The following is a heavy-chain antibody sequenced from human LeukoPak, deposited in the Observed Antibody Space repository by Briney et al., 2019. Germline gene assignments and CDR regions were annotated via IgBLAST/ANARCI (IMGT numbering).Heavy chain of an antibody. CDR2: IYGDDDKT. CDR1: GFTFSNYA. J-gene: IGHJ4*02. CDR3: VRRGDASSGWGDHDY. D-gene: IGHD6-19*01. V-gene: IGHV3-23*01. Sequence: GGSLRLSCVASGFTFSNYAMTWVRQAPGKGLEMVSGIYGDDDKTVYGDAVKGRFTISRDNSKNTLFLQMNSLRADDTAVYYCVRRGDASSGWGDHDYWGQGALVTVSS.